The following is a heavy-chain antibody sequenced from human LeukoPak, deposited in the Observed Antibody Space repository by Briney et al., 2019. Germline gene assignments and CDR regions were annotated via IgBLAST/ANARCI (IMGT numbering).Heavy chain of an antibody. J-gene: IGHJ6*03. V-gene: IGHV4-39*06. CDR2: IYYSGST. Sequence: PPETLSLTCTVSAGSLSSSSYYWGWIRQPPGKGLEWTGRIYYSGSTYYNPSLKSRVTISVDTSKNQFTLKLSSVTAADTAVYYCARGRRGGHYSISSGDYMDVWGKGTTVTVSS. CDR1: AGSLSSSSYY. D-gene: IGHD2-21*01. CDR3: ARGRRGGHYSISSGDYMDV.